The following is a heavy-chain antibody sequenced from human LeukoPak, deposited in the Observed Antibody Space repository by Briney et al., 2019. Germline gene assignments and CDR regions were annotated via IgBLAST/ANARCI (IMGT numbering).Heavy chain of an antibody. J-gene: IGHJ4*02. Sequence: GGSPRLSCAASGFTFSSYGMHWVRQAPGKGLEWVAVISYDGSNKYYADSVKGRFTISRDNSKNTLYLQMNSLRAEDTAVYYCANSRPGIAPDYWGQGTLVTVSS. V-gene: IGHV3-30*18. CDR2: ISYDGSNK. CDR1: GFTFSSYG. D-gene: IGHD6-13*01. CDR3: ANSRPGIAPDY.